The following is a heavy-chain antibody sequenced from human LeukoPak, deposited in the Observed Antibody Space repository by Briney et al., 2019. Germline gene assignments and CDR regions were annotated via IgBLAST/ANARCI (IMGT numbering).Heavy chain of an antibody. CDR3: ARGAQWAIDY. V-gene: IGHV3-48*03. D-gene: IGHD1-26*01. Sequence: GGSLRLSCAASGFTFSDYEVNWVRQAPGKGVEWVAYISTSGSTTHYADSVEGRFTISRDNAKNSLFLQVNSLRAEDTAVYYCARGAQWAIDYWGQGTLVTVSS. CDR1: GFTFSDYE. J-gene: IGHJ4*02. CDR2: ISTSGSTT.